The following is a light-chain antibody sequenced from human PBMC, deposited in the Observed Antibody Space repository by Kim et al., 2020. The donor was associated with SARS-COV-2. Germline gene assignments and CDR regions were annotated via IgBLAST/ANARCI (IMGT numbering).Light chain of an antibody. CDR1: QSISNNY. CDR3: QQYDSSPIT. J-gene: IGKJ5*01. Sequence: SPGEGDTLSCRASQSISNNYFAWYQQKPGQAPRLLIYGASNRATGIPDMFSGSGSGTEFTLTINRLEAEDFAVYFCQQYDSSPITFGQGTRLEIK. CDR2: GAS. V-gene: IGKV3-20*01.